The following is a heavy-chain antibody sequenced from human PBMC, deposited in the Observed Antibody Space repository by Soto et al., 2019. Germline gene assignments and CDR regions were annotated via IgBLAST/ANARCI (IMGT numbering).Heavy chain of an antibody. J-gene: IGHJ3*01. D-gene: IGHD1-7*01. CDR2: IYQSGST. CDR1: GDSISSGAYS. CDR3: ARKNYVQDGEGFDF. Sequence: QLQLQESGSGLAKPSQTLSLTCAVSGDSISSGAYSWCWIRQPPEMALEWIGHIYQSGSTHYNPSMNRRATISVDRSKNQFSLKLSSVTAADTAVYYCARKNYVQDGEGFDFWGQGTMVTVSS. V-gene: IGHV4-30-2*01.